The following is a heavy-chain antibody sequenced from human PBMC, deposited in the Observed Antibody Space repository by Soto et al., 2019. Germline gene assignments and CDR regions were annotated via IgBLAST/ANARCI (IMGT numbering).Heavy chain of an antibody. CDR1: GGSISSGPYS. Sequence: QLQLQESGPGLVKPSETLSLTCTVSGGSISSGPYSWGWIRQPPGEGLEWIGTFYYSESTYYNPSRESRVTTSVDTSKNQFSLKVGSVTVADTAVYYCARLGGYCSSTSCYGYYGMDVWGQGTTVTVSS. V-gene: IGHV4-39*01. CDR3: ARLGGYCSSTSCYGYYGMDV. CDR2: FYYSEST. D-gene: IGHD2-2*01. J-gene: IGHJ6*02.